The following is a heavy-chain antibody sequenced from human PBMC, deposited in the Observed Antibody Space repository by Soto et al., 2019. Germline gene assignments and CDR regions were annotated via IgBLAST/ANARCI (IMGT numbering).Heavy chain of an antibody. CDR2: LTNTGDST. D-gene: IGHD1-1*01. J-gene: IGHJ4*02. CDR1: GFTFTTYA. V-gene: IGHV3-23*01. CDR3: ALTRRSTLLDVPGPGFEH. Sequence: EVQLLESGGDLVQPGGSLRLSCAASGFTFTTYAMTWVRQAPGKGLEWVASLTNTGDSTHYADSVKGRFTISRDNSNSTLYLEMSSLRPEDTALYYCALTRRSTLLDVPGPGFEHWGRGTLVTVSS.